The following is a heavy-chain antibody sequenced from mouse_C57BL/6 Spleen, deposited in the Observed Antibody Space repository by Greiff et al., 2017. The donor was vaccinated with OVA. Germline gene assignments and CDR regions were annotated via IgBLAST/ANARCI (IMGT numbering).Heavy chain of an antibody. CDR3: ARDTGTYFDY. D-gene: IGHD4-1*01. Sequence: EVQGVESGGGLVKPGGSLKLSCAASGFTFSSYAMSWFRQTPEKRLEWVATISDGGSYTYYPDNVKGRFTISRDTAKNNLYLQMSHLKSEDTAMYYCARDTGTYFDYWGQGTTLTVSS. CDR2: ISDGGSYT. J-gene: IGHJ2*01. V-gene: IGHV5-4*01. CDR1: GFTFSSYA.